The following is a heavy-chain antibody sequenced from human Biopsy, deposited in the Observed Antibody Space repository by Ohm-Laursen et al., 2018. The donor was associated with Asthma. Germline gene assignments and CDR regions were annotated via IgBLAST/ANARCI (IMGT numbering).Heavy chain of an antibody. J-gene: IGHJ4*02. CDR2: ISFDPLNK. CDR3: ARDVMEWYLPAFDF. V-gene: IGHV3-30*03. Sequence: SLRLSCSASGFTLSSYVMHWVRQAPGKWLDWVALISFDPLNKQYADWVRGRFTVSRDSSKNTLYLQMNSLRPDDTAVYYCARDVMEWYLPAFDFWGQGTLVTVSS. CDR1: GFTLSSYV. D-gene: IGHD3-3*01.